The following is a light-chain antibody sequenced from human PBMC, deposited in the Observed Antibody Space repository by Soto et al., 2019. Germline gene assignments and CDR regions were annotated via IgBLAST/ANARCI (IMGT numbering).Light chain of an antibody. J-gene: IGKJ4*01. CDR3: QQYNDWPPLT. V-gene: IGKV3-15*01. Sequence: EIVMTQSPASLSVSPGERATLSCRASQNVGSHLAWYQQKPGQPPRLLICGTSSRANGVPARFSGSGSGTEFTLTITSLQSEDFAVYYCQQYNDWPPLTFGGGTKVEIK. CDR1: QNVGSH. CDR2: GTS.